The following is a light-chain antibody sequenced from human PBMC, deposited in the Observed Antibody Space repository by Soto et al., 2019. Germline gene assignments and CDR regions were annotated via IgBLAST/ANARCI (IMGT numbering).Light chain of an antibody. Sequence: EIVLTQSPGTLSLSPGERATLSCRASQSVSGSSLAWYQQRLGQAPRPLIYDASSRATGIPDRFSGSGSGTDLTLTISRLEPADFEVYYCQQHGSGPWTFGQGTKVEVK. CDR3: QQHGSGPWT. J-gene: IGKJ1*01. CDR1: QSVSGSS. CDR2: DAS. V-gene: IGKV3-20*01.